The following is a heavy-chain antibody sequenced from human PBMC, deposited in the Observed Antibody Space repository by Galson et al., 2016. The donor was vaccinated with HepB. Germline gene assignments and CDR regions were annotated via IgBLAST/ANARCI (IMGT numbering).Heavy chain of an antibody. D-gene: IGHD3-3*01. CDR3: ARGVFWSGYYWFDL. CDR1: GGSISAGSYF. V-gene: IGHV4-31*03. Sequence: TLSLTCTVSGGSISAGSYFWSWIRQHPGKGLEWIGHIYHGGNTYYNPSLKSRVTMSVDTSKKQFSLKLTSVTAADTAVYYCARGVFWSGYYWFDLWGQGTLVSVSA. CDR2: IYHGGNT. J-gene: IGHJ5*02.